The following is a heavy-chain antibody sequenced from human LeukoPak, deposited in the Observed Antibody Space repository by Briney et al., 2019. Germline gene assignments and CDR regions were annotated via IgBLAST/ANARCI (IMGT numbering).Heavy chain of an antibody. CDR2: IRYDGSNK. CDR1: GFTFSSYG. CDR3: ARGALERHHYYYYYMDV. Sequence: GGSLRLSCAASGFTFSSYGMHWVRQAPGKGLEWVAFIRYDGSNKYYADSVKGRFTISRDNSKNTLYLQMNSLRAEDTAVYYCARGALERHHYYYYYMDVWGKGTTVTVSS. V-gene: IGHV3-30*02. J-gene: IGHJ6*03. D-gene: IGHD1-1*01.